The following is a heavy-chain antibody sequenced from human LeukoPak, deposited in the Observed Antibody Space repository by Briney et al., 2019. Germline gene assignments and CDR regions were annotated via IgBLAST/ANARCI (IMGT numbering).Heavy chain of an antibody. CDR2: IYTSGST. D-gene: IGHD3-10*01. J-gene: IGHJ4*02. CDR1: GNSIRSGTYY. V-gene: IGHV4-61*02. CDR3: ARGGGATRIDY. Sequence: SETLSLTCSVSGNSIRSGTYYWSWIRQPAGKGLEWIGRIYTSGSTSYNPALKSRVTISVDTSKNQFSLKLTSVTAADTAVYYCARGGGATRIDYWGQGTLFTVSS.